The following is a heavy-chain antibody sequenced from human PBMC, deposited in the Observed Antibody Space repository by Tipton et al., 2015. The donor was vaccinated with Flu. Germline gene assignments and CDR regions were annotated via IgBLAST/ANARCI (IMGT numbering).Heavy chain of an antibody. D-gene: IGHD1-26*01. CDR1: GYTFSNYG. V-gene: IGHV1-18*01. CDR2: ISGYNGDT. Sequence: QLVQSGVEVEKPGASVKVSCKASGYTFSNYGVTWIRQAPGQGLEWMGWISGYNGDTNYAEKLQGRVTMTTDTSTNTAYMELRSLKSDDTATYYCARDRESYNIHLEYHYYYGMDVWGQGTTVTVSS. CDR3: ARDRESYNIHLEYHYYYGMDV. J-gene: IGHJ6*02.